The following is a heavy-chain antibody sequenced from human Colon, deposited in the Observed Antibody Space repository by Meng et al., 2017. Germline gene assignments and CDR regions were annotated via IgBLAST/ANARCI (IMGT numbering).Heavy chain of an antibody. CDR1: GYSIGSEYS. D-gene: IGHD2-8*01. CDR3: ARTRDTNTNGLYEFGY. Sequence: SETLSPPCIVSGYSIGSEYSWGWIRQAPGKGLEWIGSIFHSGRTCLNPSLKSRVTMSLDTSENQFSLRLSSVTAADSAVYYCARTRDTNTNGLYEFGYWGQGALVTVSS. J-gene: IGHJ4*02. V-gene: IGHV4-38-2*02. CDR2: IFHSGRT.